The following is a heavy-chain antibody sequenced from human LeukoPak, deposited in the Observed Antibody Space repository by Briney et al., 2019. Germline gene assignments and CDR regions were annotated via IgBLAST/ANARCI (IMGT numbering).Heavy chain of an antibody. CDR3: ARDSGSYPYFDY. D-gene: IGHD1-26*01. J-gene: IGHJ4*02. V-gene: IGHV1-18*01. CDR1: GYTFTSYG. Sequence: ASVKVSCKASGYTFTSYGISWVRQAPGQGLDGMGWSSAYNGNTNYAQRLQGRVTMTTDTSTSTDNMELRSLRSDDTAVYYCARDSGSYPYFDYWGQGTLVTVSS. CDR2: SSAYNGNT.